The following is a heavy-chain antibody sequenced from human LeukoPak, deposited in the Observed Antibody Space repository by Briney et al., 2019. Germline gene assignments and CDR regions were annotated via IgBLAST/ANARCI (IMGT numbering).Heavy chain of an antibody. CDR2: INSDGSST. CDR3: AREEQITFGGGLDY. CDR1: GFTFSSYW. J-gene: IGHJ3*01. D-gene: IGHD3-16*01. Sequence: GGSLRLSCAASGFTFSSYWMHWVRHAPGKGLVWVSRINSDGSSTSYADSVKGRFTISRDNAKNSLYLQMNSLRAEDTAVYYCAREEQITFGGGLDYWGQGTMVTVSS. V-gene: IGHV3-74*01.